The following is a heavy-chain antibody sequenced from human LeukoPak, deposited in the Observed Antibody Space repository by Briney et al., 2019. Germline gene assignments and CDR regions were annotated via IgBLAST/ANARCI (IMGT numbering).Heavy chain of an antibody. V-gene: IGHV3-23*01. CDR3: AKDIHIVVVTARDAFDX. CDR2: ISGSGGST. J-gene: IGHJ3*02. D-gene: IGHD2-21*02. CDR1: GFTFSSYA. Sequence: GGSLRLSCAASGFTFSSYAMSWVRQAPGKGLEWVSAISGSGGSTYYADSVKGRFTISRDNSKNTLYLQMNSLRAEDTAVYYXAKDIHIVVVTARDAFDXWGQGXMVTV.